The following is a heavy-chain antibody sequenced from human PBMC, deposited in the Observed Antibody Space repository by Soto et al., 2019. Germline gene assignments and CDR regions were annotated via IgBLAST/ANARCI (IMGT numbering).Heavy chain of an antibody. CDR3: ARFTASGYYGMDV. CDR2: IIPIFGTA. D-gene: IGHD2-21*02. J-gene: IGHJ6*02. CDR1: GGTFSSYA. Sequence: ASVKVSCKASGGTFSSYAISWVRQAPGQGLEWMGGIIPIFGTANYAQKFQGRVTITADKSTSTAYMELSSLRSEDTAVYYCARFTASGYYGMDVWGQGTTVTVSS. V-gene: IGHV1-69*06.